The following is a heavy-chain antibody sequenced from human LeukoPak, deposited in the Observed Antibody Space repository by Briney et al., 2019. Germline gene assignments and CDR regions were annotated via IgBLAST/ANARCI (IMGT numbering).Heavy chain of an antibody. V-gene: IGHV4-59*01. CDR2: IYYNERP. D-gene: IGHD1-26*01. Sequence: SETLSLTCTVSGGSISSYYWSWIRQPPGRGLECIGCIYYNERPNYNPSLKSRVTISVDTSKNQFSLKLTSVTAADTAVYYCARRGGSPLGAFDIWGQGTMVTVSS. CDR3: ARRGGSPLGAFDI. J-gene: IGHJ3*02. CDR1: GGSISSYY.